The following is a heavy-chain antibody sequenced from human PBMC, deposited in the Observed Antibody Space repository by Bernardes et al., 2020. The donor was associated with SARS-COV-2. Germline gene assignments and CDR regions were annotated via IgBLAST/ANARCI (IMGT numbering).Heavy chain of an antibody. CDR1: VGYIDSNH. CDR2: VFYSGRP. J-gene: IGHJ6*01. D-gene: IGHD4-17*01. CDR3: ARAVTCGEDCSVFYYYGMDV. Sequence: TLSLTCTVSVGYIDSNHCAWIRQSPGKGLDWIVNVFYSGRPTYNASFQSRVSMSVDLSKNQLSLRLSSVTTADTAVYYCARAVTCGEDCSVFYYYGMDVWGQGTTVNVSS. V-gene: IGHV4-59*01.